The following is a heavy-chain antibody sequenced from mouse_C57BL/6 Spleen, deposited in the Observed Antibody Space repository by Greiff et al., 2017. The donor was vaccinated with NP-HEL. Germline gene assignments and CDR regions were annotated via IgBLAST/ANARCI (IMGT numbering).Heavy chain of an antibody. V-gene: IGHV1-81*01. Sequence: QVQLQQSGAELARPGASVKLSCKASGYTFTSYGISWVKQRTGQGLEWIGEIYPRSGNTYYNEKFKGKATLTADKSSSTAYMELRSLTSEDSAVYFCASEVRAMDYWGQGTSVTVSS. CDR3: ASEVRAMDY. CDR1: GYTFTSYG. D-gene: IGHD2-2*01. J-gene: IGHJ4*01. CDR2: IYPRSGNT.